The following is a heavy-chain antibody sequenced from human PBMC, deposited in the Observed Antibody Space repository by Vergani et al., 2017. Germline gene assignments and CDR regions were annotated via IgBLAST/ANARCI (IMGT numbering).Heavy chain of an antibody. CDR2: IYHSGST. Sequence: QVQLQESGPGLVKPSGTLSLTCAVSGGSISSSNWWSWVRQPPGKGLEWIGEIYHSGSTNYNPSLKSRVTISVDKSKNQFSLKLSSVTAADTAVYYCAGTSYCSGGSCYYYYXMDVWGKGTTVTVSS. CDR1: GGSISSSNW. V-gene: IGHV4-4*02. D-gene: IGHD2-15*01. CDR3: AGTSYCSGGSCYYYYXMDV. J-gene: IGHJ6*03.